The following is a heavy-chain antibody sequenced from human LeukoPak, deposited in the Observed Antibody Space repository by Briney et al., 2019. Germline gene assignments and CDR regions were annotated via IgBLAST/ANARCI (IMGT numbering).Heavy chain of an antibody. Sequence: AGGSLRLSCAASGFTFSNAWMSWVRQAPGKGLEWVGRIKSKTDGGTTDYAAPVKGRFTISRDDSKNTLYLQMNSLKTEDTAVYYCTTRHEDFGEFSSWGQGTLVTVSS. J-gene: IGHJ5*02. CDR1: GFTFSNAW. CDR3: TTRHEDFGEFSS. D-gene: IGHD3-10*01. V-gene: IGHV3-15*01. CDR2: IKSKTDGGTT.